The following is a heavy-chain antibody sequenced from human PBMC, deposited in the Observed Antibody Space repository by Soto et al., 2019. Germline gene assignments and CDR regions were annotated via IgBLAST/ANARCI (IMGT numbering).Heavy chain of an antibody. CDR2: INHSGST. J-gene: IGHJ4*02. V-gene: IGHV4-34*01. CDR1: GGSFSGYY. Sequence: PSETLSLTCAVYGGSFSGYYWGWIRQPPGKGLEWIGEINHSGSTNYNPSLKSRVTISVDTSKNQFSLKLSSVTAADTAVYYCARGPRGYSYGSRLDYWGQGTLVTAPQ. D-gene: IGHD5-18*01. CDR3: ARGPRGYSYGSRLDY.